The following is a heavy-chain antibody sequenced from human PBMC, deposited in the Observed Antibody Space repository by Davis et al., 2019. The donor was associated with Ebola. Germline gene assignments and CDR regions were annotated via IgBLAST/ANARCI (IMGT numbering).Heavy chain of an antibody. CDR3: ARQGQVGLLEWSFDH. CDR1: GYTFTNYY. D-gene: IGHD3-3*01. J-gene: IGHJ4*02. V-gene: IGHV1-46*01. Sequence: AASVKVSCKAFGYTFTNYYLHWVRQAPGQGLEWMGVINPSAGYTNYAQKFQGRVTITRDTSTSTVYMEVRRLRSEDTAVYYCARQGQVGLLEWSFDHWGQGTLVTVSS. CDR2: INPSAGYT.